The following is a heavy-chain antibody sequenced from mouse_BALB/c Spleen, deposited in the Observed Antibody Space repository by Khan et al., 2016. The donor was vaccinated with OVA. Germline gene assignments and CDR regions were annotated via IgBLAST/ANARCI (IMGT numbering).Heavy chain of an antibody. Sequence: EVQLQQSGAELVKPGASVKLSCSASGFNIKDTYIHWMKQRPEQGLEWIGRIDPPNDDSKYGPKIQAKATLTADTSSNTAYIQLSSLHSEDTAVYYWATLCCNPFACWGQGTLVSVSA. J-gene: IGHJ3*01. CDR1: GFNIKDTY. V-gene: IGHV14-3*02. CDR3: ATLCCNPFAC. CDR2: IDPPNDDS. D-gene: IGHD2-1*01.